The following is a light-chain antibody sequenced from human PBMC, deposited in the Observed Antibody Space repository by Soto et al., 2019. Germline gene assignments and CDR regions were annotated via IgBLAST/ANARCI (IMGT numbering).Light chain of an antibody. CDR1: SSDVGGYNY. CDR3: SSYTSSSTRV. CDR2: EVS. V-gene: IGLV2-14*01. Sequence: QYVLTQPASVSGSPGQSITISCTGTSSDVGGYNYVSWYQQHPGKAPKLIIYEVSNRPSGVSNRFSGSKSGNTASLTISGLQAEDEADYYCSSYTSSSTRVFGGGTKVTVL. J-gene: IGLJ2*01.